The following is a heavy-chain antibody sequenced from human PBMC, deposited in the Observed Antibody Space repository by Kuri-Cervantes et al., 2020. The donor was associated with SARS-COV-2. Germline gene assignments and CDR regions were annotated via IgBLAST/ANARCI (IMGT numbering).Heavy chain of an antibody. Sequence: SETLSLTCTVSGGSIISHYCSWIRQPPGKGLEWIGSIYHSGSTYYNPSLKSRVTISVDTSKNQFSLKLSSVTAADTAVYYFARHPAPRYCSSTSCYGIWFDPWGQGTLVTVSS. V-gene: IGHV4-59*08. CDR3: ARHPAPRYCSSTSCYGIWFDP. CDR2: IYHSGST. J-gene: IGHJ5*02. CDR1: GGSIISHY. D-gene: IGHD2-2*01.